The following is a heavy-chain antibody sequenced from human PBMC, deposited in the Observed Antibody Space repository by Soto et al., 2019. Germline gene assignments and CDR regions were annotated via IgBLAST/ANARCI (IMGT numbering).Heavy chain of an antibody. Sequence: SETLSLTCTVSGGSISSGDYYWSWIRQPPGKGLEWIGYIYYSGSTYYNPSLKSRVTISVDTSKNQFSLKLSSVTAADTAVYYCARSTVTDWFDPWGQGTLVTVSS. D-gene: IGHD4-17*01. CDR1: GGSISSGDYY. V-gene: IGHV4-30-4*01. CDR3: ARSTVTDWFDP. J-gene: IGHJ5*02. CDR2: IYYSGST.